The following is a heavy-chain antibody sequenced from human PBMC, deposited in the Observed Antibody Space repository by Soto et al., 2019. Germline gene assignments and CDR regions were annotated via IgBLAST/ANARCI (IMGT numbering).Heavy chain of an antibody. Sequence: SETLSLTCTVSGGSVSSGSYYWSWIRQPPGKGLEWIAQISNSGTTNYNPSLKSRVTMSLDTSKNQFSVRLSSVTAADTAVYYCARDPGPGIDYWGQGTMVTVSS. CDR2: ISNSGTT. CDR3: ARDPGPGIDY. J-gene: IGHJ4*02. V-gene: IGHV4-61*01. CDR1: GGSVSSGSYY.